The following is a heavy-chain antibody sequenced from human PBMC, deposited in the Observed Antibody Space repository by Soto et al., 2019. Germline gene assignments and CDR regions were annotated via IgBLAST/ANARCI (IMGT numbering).Heavy chain of an antibody. CDR1: GFTFDSYP. J-gene: IGHJ6*02. V-gene: IGHV3-30*14. D-gene: IGHD6-13*01. Sequence: GGSLRLSCAVSGFTFDSYPMHWVRQAPGKGLEWVAVVSYDGTKEYYADSVKGRFTISRDNSKSTLSLQMNSLRADDTAVYYCARAEYSSSWSPYYYYYGMDVWGQGTTVTGSS. CDR3: ARAEYSSSWSPYYYYYGMDV. CDR2: VSYDGTKE.